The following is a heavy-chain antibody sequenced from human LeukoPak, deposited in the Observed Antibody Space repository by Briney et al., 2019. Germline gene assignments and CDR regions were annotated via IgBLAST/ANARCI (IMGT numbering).Heavy chain of an antibody. V-gene: IGHV1-8*01. CDR1: GYTFTSYD. CDR3: ARGEQLSWYYFDY. D-gene: IGHD6-13*01. J-gene: IGHJ4*02. CDR2: MNPNSGNT. Sequence: ASVKVSCKASGYTFTSYDINWVRQATGQGLEWMGWMNPNSGNTGYAQKFQGRVTMTRDTSTSTVYMELSSLRSEDTAVYYCARGEQLSWYYFDYWGQGTLVTVSS.